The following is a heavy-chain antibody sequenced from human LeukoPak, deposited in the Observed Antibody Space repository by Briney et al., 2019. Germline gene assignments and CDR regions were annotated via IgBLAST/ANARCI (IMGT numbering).Heavy chain of an antibody. CDR3: ARVNSGTSSRLYSYYYFMDV. Sequence: PGGSLRLSCAASGFTLSTYSMNWVRQAPGKGLEWVSSISSGSSYIYYADSVKGRFTISRDNAKKSLYLQMNSLRAEDTAVYYCARVNSGTSSRLYSYYYFMDVWGKGTAVTVSS. CDR1: GFTLSTYS. V-gene: IGHV3-21*01. CDR2: ISSGSSYI. D-gene: IGHD1-1*01. J-gene: IGHJ6*03.